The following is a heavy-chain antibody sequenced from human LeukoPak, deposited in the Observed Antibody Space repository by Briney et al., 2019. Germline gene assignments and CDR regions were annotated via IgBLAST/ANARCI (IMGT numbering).Heavy chain of an antibody. J-gene: IGHJ6*02. CDR1: GFSFSGYY. CDR3: ARGGSEYYDILTGYYNYYYYYGMDV. D-gene: IGHD3-9*01. V-gene: IGHV3-11*04. Sequence: GGSLRLSCVASGFSFSGYYISWIRQAPGQGLEWVSYISLSGDIIYYADSVKGRFTISRDNAKNSLYLQMNSLRAEDTAVYYCARGGSEYYDILTGYYNYYYYYGMDVWGQGTTVTVSS. CDR2: ISLSGDII.